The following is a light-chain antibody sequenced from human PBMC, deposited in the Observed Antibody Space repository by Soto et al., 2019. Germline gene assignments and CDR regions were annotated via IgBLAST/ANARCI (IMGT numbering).Light chain of an antibody. CDR2: AAS. CDR1: QSISSY. CDR3: QQSYSTPLT. Sequence: DIQTTQSPSSLSASVGDRVTITCRASQSISSYLNCYQQKPGKAPKLLIYAASSLQSGVPSSFSCSGSGTEFTLTISSLQPEDFATYYCQQSYSTPLTFGGGTKVDIK. J-gene: IGKJ4*01. V-gene: IGKV1-39*01.